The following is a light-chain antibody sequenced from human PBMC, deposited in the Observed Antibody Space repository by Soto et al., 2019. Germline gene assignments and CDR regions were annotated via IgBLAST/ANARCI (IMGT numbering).Light chain of an antibody. V-gene: IGKV3-15*01. CDR3: QQYQNFWT. CDR1: QTIYSN. J-gene: IGKJ1*01. CDR2: RAS. Sequence: IVMTQSPATLSVSPGERATLSCRAGQTIYSNVAWYQQRPGQAPRLLIYRASTRATGVPARFSGSGSGTEFTLTISGLQSEDFALYYCQQYQNFWTFGQGTKVDIK.